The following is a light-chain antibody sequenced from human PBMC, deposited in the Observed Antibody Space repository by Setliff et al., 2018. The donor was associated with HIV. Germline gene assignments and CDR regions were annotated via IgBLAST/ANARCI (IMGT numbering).Light chain of an antibody. CDR2: DVN. CDR3: SSFSSANTL. V-gene: IGLV2-14*03. CDR1: RNDVGGYNF. Sequence: QSVLAQPAFVSGSPGQSITISCTGTRNDVGGYNFVSWYQQHPGKAPKLIIYDVNNRPSGVSDRFSGSKSGNTASLTISGLQAEDEADYYCSSFSSANTLFGTGTKVTVL. J-gene: IGLJ1*01.